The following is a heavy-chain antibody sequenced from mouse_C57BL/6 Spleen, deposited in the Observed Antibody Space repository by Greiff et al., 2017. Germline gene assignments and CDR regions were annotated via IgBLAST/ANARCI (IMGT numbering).Heavy chain of an antibody. V-gene: IGHV1-53*01. Sequence: QLLLQLPGTELVMLVASVKLFCKASGYTFTRYWLHWVKQRPGQGLEWIGNLNPSNGGTNYNEKFKSKATLTVDKSSSTAYMQLSSLTSEDSAVYYCARSSNYEYFDVWGTGTTVTVSS. CDR1: GYTFTRYW. D-gene: IGHD2-5*01. J-gene: IGHJ1*03. CDR2: LNPSNGGT. CDR3: ARSSNYEYFDV.